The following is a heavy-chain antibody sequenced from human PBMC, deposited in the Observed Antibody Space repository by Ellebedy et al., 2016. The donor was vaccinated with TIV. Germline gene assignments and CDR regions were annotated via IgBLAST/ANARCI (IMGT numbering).Heavy chain of an antibody. Sequence: SVKVSXXASGGTFSSYAISWVRQAPGQGLEWMGGIIPIFGTANYAQKFQGRVTITADESTSTAYMELSSLRSEDTAVYYCATEGYCSSTSCWDYYYYGMDVWGQGTTVTVSS. J-gene: IGHJ6*02. CDR1: GGTFSSYA. CDR3: ATEGYCSSTSCWDYYYYGMDV. D-gene: IGHD2-2*01. CDR2: IIPIFGTA. V-gene: IGHV1-69*13.